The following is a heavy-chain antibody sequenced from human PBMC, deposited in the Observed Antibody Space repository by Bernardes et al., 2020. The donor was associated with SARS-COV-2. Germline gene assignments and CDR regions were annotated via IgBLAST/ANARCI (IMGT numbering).Heavy chain of an antibody. D-gene: IGHD4-4*01. CDR3: ARGVSEYTNYYFDS. CDR2: INHTSGNT. J-gene: IGHJ4*02. Sequence: ASVKVSCKASGYTFSSYDINWVRPATGQGLAWMGWINHTSGNTGFAQKFQGRVTMTWSTPISTAYMELSSLRSEDTAVYDCARGVSEYTNYYFDSWGQGTLVTVSS. V-gene: IGHV1-8*01. CDR1: GYTFSSYD.